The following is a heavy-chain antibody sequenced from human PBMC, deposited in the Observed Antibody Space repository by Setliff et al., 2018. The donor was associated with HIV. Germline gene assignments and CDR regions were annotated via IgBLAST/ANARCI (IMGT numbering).Heavy chain of an antibody. CDR2: IFYSGST. V-gene: IGHV4-59*11. J-gene: IGHJ4*02. CDR1: GGSINSHY. Sequence: SSETLSLTCTVSGGSINSHYWSWIRQPPGKGLEWIGYIFYSGSTNYNPSLKSRVTISLDTSENQFSLKLRSVTPADTAVYYCSREKIVVLRAYHVDYWVLGTLVTVSS. CDR3: SREKIVVLRAYHVDY. D-gene: IGHD3-22*01.